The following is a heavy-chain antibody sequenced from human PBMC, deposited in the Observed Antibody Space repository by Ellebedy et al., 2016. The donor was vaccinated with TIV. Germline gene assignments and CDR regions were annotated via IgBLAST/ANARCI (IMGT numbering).Heavy chain of an antibody. D-gene: IGHD2-15*01. CDR1: GYTFTGYY. Sequence: ASVKVSCXASGYTFTGYYMHWVRQAPGQGLEWMGWINPNSGGTNYAQKFQGRVTMTRDTSISTAYMELSRLRSDDTAVYYCARDEYWLSEGYHGCSGGSCYYDYWGQGTLVTVSS. CDR3: ARDEYWLSEGYHGCSGGSCYYDY. V-gene: IGHV1-2*02. J-gene: IGHJ4*02. CDR2: INPNSGGT.